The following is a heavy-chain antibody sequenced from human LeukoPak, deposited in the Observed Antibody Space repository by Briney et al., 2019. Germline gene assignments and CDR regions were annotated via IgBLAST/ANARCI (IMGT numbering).Heavy chain of an antibody. D-gene: IGHD6-19*01. Sequence: SETLSLTCTVSGGSISSYYWTWIRQPPEKGLEWIGYIYYTGSAYYNPPLKSRVTISVDTSNNQFSLKLSSVTVADTAVYFCARVPPYSSRRGGFDPWGQGTLVTVSS. J-gene: IGHJ5*02. CDR1: GGSISSYY. CDR2: IYYTGSA. CDR3: ARVPPYSSRRGGFDP. V-gene: IGHV4-59*01.